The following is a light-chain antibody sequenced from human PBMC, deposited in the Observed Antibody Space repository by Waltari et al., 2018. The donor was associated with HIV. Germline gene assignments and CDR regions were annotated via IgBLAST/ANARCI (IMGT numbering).Light chain of an antibody. V-gene: IGLV1-47*01. CDR1: SSNIGRNY. Sequence: QSVLTQPPSASGTPGQRVAISCSGSSSNIGRNYVYWYQQVPGAAPKLLLYRKNQRHSGGPDRFSGSKSGASASRAISGVRSDDEADYYCAAWDDSLKNYVFGTGTRVTVL. J-gene: IGLJ1*01. CDR2: RKN. CDR3: AAWDDSLKNYV.